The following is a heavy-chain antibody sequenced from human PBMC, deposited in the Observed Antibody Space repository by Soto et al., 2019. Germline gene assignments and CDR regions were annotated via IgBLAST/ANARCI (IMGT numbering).Heavy chain of an antibody. CDR1: GGTFSSYA. V-gene: IGHV1-69*13. Sequence: SVKVSCKASGGTFSSYAISWVRQAPGQGLEWMGGIIPIFGTANYAQKFQGRVTITADESTSTAYMELSSLRSEDTAVYYCARGGLIQYCSGGSCYSNYYYGMDVWGQGTTVTVSS. D-gene: IGHD2-15*01. J-gene: IGHJ6*02. CDR2: IIPIFGTA. CDR3: ARGGLIQYCSGGSCYSNYYYGMDV.